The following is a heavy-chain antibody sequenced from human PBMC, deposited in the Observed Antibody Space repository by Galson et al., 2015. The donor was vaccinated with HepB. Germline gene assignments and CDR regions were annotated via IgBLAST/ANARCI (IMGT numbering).Heavy chain of an antibody. CDR3: ARGDDLWSGGCAFDI. D-gene: IGHD3-3*01. J-gene: IGHJ3*02. CDR2: INPNNGGT. CDR1: GYTFTGYY. V-gene: IGHV1-2*04. Sequence: SVKVSCKASGYTFTGYYMHWVRQAPGQGLEWMGWINPNNGGTNYAQKVQGWVTMTRDTSISTAYMELRRLRSDDTAVYYCARGDDLWSGGCAFDIWGQGTMVTVSS.